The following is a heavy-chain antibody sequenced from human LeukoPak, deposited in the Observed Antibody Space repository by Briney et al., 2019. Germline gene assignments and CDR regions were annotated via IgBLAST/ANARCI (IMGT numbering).Heavy chain of an antibody. CDR3: ARAYSSSASPRYYYYYMDV. CDR1: GGTFSSYA. V-gene: IGHV1-69*13. D-gene: IGHD6-13*01. J-gene: IGHJ6*03. CDR2: IIAIFGTA. Sequence: SVKVSCNASGGTFSSYAISWVRQAPGQGLEWMGGIIAIFGTANYAQKFQGRVTITADESTSTAYMELSSLRSEDTAVYYCARAYSSSASPRYYYYYMDVWGKGTTVTVSS.